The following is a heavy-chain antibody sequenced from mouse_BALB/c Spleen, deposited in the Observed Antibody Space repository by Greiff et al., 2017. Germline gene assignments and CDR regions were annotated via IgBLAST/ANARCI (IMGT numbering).Heavy chain of an antibody. D-gene: IGHD1-1*01. J-gene: IGHJ4*01. CDR1: GYTFTDYY. CDR3: ARGGFVYYGSSYGDYYAMDY. Sequence: EVQLQQSGPELVKPGASVKMSCKASGYTFTDYYMKWVKQSHGKSLEWIGDINPNNGDTFYNQKFKGKATLTVDKSSSTAYMQLNSLTSEDSAVYYCARGGFVYYGSSYGDYYAMDYWGQGTSVTVSS. V-gene: IGHV1-26*01. CDR2: INPNNGDT.